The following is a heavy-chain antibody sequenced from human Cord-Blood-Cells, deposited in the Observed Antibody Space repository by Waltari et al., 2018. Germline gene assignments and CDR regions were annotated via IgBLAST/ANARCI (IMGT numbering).Heavy chain of an antibody. CDR2: IYTSGST. CDR1: GGSISSVSYY. Sequence: QVQLQESGPGLVKPSQTLSLTCTVSGGSISSVSYYWSWIRQPAGKGLEWIGYIYTSGSTNYNPSLKSRVTISVDTSKNQFSLKLSSVTAADTAVYYCARGTDSSFDYWGQGTLVTVSS. V-gene: IGHV4-61*09. CDR3: ARGTDSSFDY. D-gene: IGHD6-13*01. J-gene: IGHJ4*02.